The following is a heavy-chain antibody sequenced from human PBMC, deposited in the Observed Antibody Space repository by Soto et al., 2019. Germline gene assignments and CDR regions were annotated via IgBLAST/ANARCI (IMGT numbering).Heavy chain of an antibody. CDR1: GYIFTSYD. CDR2: INAGNGNT. CDR3: ARTLVGATPADY. V-gene: IGHV1-3*01. J-gene: IGHJ4*02. D-gene: IGHD1-26*01. Sequence: QVQLVQSGAEVKKPGASVKVSFKSSGYIFTSYDMHWVRKAPGQRLEWMGWINAGNGNTKYSQKFQGRVTITRDTSASTAYMELSSLRTEDTAVYYCARTLVGATPADYWGQGTLVTVSS.